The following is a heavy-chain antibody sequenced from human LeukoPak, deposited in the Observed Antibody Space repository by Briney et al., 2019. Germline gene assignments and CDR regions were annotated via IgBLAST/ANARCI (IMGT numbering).Heavy chain of an antibody. CDR3: ARGQGATVPQVGKNWFDL. Sequence: SETLSLTFAGYMDSFSNYHWNWIRQTPAKGMEWSGEFNESCGTNIIPSLSSRIILSVDTPKNQFSLQLISANVADTALYYCARGQGATVPQVGKNWFDLWGQGTRVTVSS. D-gene: IGHD1-26*01. V-gene: IGHV4-34*01. J-gene: IGHJ5*02. CDR2: FNESCGT. CDR1: MDSFSNYH.